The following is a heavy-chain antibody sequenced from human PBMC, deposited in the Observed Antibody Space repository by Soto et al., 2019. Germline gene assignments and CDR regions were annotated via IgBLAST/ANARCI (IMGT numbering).Heavy chain of an antibody. Sequence: QVQLVESGGGAVQPGRSLRLSCAASGFTFSSYAMHWVRQAPGKGLEWVAVISYDGSNKYYADSVKGRFTISRDNSKNTLYLQMNSLRAEDTAVYYCARSYYGMDVWGQGTTVTVSS. CDR3: ARSYYGMDV. CDR1: GFTFSSYA. CDR2: ISYDGSNK. J-gene: IGHJ6*02. V-gene: IGHV3-30-3*01.